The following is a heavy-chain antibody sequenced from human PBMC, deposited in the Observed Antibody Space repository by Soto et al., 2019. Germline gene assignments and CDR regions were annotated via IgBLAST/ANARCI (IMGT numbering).Heavy chain of an antibody. J-gene: IGHJ4*02. Sequence: GESLKISCQTSGYTFSSNWIGWVRQMPGKGLEWMGIIYPGDSETRYSPSFQGQVTISADRSFSTAYLQWTSLQASDTAMYYGARLRDSGGEPHYFDSWGQGTMVTVPQ. D-gene: IGHD3-10*01. CDR3: ARLRDSGGEPHYFDS. V-gene: IGHV5-51*01. CDR2: IYPGDSET. CDR1: GYTFSSNW.